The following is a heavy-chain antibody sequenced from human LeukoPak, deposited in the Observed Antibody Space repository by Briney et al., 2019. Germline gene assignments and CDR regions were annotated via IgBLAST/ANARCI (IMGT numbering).Heavy chain of an antibody. V-gene: IGHV1-46*01. CDR2: INPSGGST. Sequence: WASVKVSCKASGYSFTSNYIHWVRQAPGQGLEWMGIINPSGGSTSYAQKFQGRVTMTRDTSTSTVYMELSSLRSEDTAVYYCARGDVLLAGRWYDFWSGYYYSDYYYGMDVWGQGTTVTVSS. CDR3: ARGDVLLAGRWYDFWSGYYYSDYYYGMDV. D-gene: IGHD3-3*01. J-gene: IGHJ6*02. CDR1: GYSFTSNY.